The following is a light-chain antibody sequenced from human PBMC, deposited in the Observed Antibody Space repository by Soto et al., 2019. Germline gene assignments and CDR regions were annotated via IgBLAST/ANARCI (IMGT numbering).Light chain of an antibody. CDR3: QAWDSSTVV. Sequence: SYEPTQPPSVSVSPGQTASITCSGDKLGDKYACWYQQKPGQSPVLVIYQDSKRPSGIPERFSGYNSGNTATLTISGTQAMDEADYYCQAWDSSTVVFGGGTKLTVL. V-gene: IGLV3-1*01. CDR1: KLGDKY. CDR2: QDS. J-gene: IGLJ2*01.